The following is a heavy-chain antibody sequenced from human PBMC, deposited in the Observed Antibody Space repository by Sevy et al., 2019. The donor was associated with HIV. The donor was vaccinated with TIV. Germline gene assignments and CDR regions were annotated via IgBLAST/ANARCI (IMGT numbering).Heavy chain of an antibody. D-gene: IGHD2-21*01. V-gene: IGHV4-59*01. CDR1: DASITTNY. Sequence: SETLSLTCLVSDASITTNYLSWIRQAPGKGLEWIGYFFHSGTTNYNRSLKSRVTISGDTSKNEFSLRLTSVTAADTAVYYCARSRAYPRDSDDGFANWGQGTMVTVSS. J-gene: IGHJ3*02. CDR2: FFHSGTT. CDR3: ARSRAYPRDSDDGFAN.